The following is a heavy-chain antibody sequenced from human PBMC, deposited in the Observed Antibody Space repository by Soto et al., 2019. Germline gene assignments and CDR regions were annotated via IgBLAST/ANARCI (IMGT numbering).Heavy chain of an antibody. J-gene: IGHJ4*02. CDR3: AMAGELYYFDY. CDR1: GFTFSHYA. V-gene: IGHV3-23*01. Sequence: EVQLLESGGGLVQPGGSLRLSCAASGFTFSHYAMSWVRQAPGKGPEWVSSISSSGSSTYYADSVKGRVTISTDHSKNILYLQMDNLRVEDTAIYYCAMAGELYYFDYRGQGTLVSVSS. CDR2: ISSSGSST. D-gene: IGHD1-26*01.